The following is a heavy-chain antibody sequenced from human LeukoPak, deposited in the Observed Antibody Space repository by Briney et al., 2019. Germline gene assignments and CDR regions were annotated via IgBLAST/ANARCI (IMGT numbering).Heavy chain of an antibody. D-gene: IGHD3-22*01. J-gene: IGHJ4*02. CDR2: IRYDESNK. Sequence: PGGSLRLSCVASEFTFNAHGMHWVRQAPGKGLEWVSFIRYDESNKFYADSVKGRFTISRDNSKNTLYLQMTSLRTDDTAVYYCAKDHHFYDISGADFWGQGTRVAVSS. V-gene: IGHV3-30*02. CDR3: AKDHHFYDISGADF. CDR1: EFTFNAHG.